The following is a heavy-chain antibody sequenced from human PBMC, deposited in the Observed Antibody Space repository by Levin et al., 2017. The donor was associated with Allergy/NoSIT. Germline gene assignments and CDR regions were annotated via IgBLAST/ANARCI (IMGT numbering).Heavy chain of an antibody. V-gene: IGHV3-9*01. CDR3: ANDHSGAAVPAIDI. Sequence: GGSLRLSCAASGFTFNDYAMHWVRQAPGKGLEWVSGISWNGDTIGYAGSVKGRFTISRDSAENSLYLQMNSLRPEATALYSCANDHSGAAVPAIDIWGQGTMVAVSS. CDR2: ISWNGDTI. J-gene: IGHJ3*02. D-gene: IGHD2-15*01. CDR1: GFTFNDYA.